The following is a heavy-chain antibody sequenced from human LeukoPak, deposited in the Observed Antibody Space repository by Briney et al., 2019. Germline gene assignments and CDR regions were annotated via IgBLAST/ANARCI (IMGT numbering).Heavy chain of an antibody. V-gene: IGHV1-69*04. D-gene: IGHD6-13*01. CDR2: IIPILGIA. CDR3: ARELVPRPFDY. Sequence: GASVKVSCKASGGTFSSYAISWVRQAPGQGLEWMGRIIPILGIANYAQKFQGRVTITADKSTSTAYMELSSLRSEDTAVYYCARELVPRPFDYWGQGTLVTVSS. J-gene: IGHJ4*02. CDR1: GGTFSSYA.